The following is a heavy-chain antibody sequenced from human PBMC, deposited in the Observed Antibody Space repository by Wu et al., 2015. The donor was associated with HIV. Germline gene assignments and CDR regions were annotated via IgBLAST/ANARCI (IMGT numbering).Heavy chain of an antibody. J-gene: IGHJ2*01. CDR1: GYTFTGYY. D-gene: IGHD5-18*01. CDR3: ARGWGGYSRPGDGDWYFGS. V-gene: IGHV1-2*02. CDR2: INPNSGGT. Sequence: QVQLVQSGAEVKKPGASVKVSCKASGYTFTGYYMHWVRQAPGQGLEWMGWINPNSGGTNYAQKFQGRVTMTRDTSISTAYMELSRLRSDDTAVYYCARGWGGYSRPGDGDWYFGSLGPWHPGHCLL.